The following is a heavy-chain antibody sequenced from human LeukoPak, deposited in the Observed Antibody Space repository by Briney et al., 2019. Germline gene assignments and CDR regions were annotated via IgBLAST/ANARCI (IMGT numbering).Heavy chain of an antibody. J-gene: IGHJ4*02. CDR2: IYYSGST. D-gene: IGHD3-10*01. V-gene: IGHV4-59*01. CDR3: ARGRLSAMVRGSIYYFDY. Sequence: SETLSLTCTVSGGSISSYYWSWIRQPPGKGLEWIGYIYYSGSTNYNPSLKSRVTISVDTSKNQFSLKPSSVTAADTAVYYCARGRLSAMVRGSIYYFDYWGQGTLVTVSS. CDR1: GGSISSYY.